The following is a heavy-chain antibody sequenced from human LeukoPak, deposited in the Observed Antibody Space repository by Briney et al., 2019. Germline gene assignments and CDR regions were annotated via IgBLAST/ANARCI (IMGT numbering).Heavy chain of an antibody. Sequence: ASVKVSCKASGYTFTSYGISWVRQAPGQGLEWMGWISAYNGNTNYAQKLQGRVTMTTDTSTSTAYMELRSLRSDDTAVYYCARDGWQQLVRVYFDYWGQGTLVTVSS. D-gene: IGHD6-13*01. V-gene: IGHV1-18*01. CDR3: ARDGWQQLVRVYFDY. CDR2: ISAYNGNT. CDR1: GYTFTSYG. J-gene: IGHJ4*02.